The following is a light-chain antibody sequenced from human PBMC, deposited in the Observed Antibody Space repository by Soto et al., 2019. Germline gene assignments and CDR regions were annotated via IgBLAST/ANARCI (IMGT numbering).Light chain of an antibody. Sequence: DIQVTQSPSSVSASVGDRVTITCWASQDISHYLAWYQQKPGKAPKLLIYGASSLQSGVPSRFSGSGSGTDFTLTISSLQPEDFATFYCQQAYTFPRTFGQGTKVEIQ. CDR3: QQAYTFPRT. J-gene: IGKJ1*01. CDR1: QDISHY. V-gene: IGKV1D-12*01. CDR2: GAS.